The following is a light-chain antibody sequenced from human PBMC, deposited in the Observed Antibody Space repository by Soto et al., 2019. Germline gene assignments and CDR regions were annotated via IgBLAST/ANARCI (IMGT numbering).Light chain of an antibody. J-gene: IGKJ2*01. CDR2: DAS. CDR1: QSVSSY. CDR3: QQRSNWPRTA. Sequence: IVLTQSPGTLSLSAVERATLSCKASQSVSSYLSWYQQKPCQAPRLLIYDASNTATVVPARVSGSGSGTDFTLTISSLESEDFSGYYCQQRSNWPRTAFGQGIKV. V-gene: IGKV3-11*01.